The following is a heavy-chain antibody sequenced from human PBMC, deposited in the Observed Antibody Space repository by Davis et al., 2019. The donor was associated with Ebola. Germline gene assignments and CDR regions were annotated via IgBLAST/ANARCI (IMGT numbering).Heavy chain of an antibody. CDR3: ARDLHGGMDV. CDR2: IYHSGST. J-gene: IGHJ6*02. CDR1: GGSINSAGYS. V-gene: IGHV4-30-2*01. Sequence: LRLSCAVSGGSINSAGYSWTWIRQPPGKGLEWIGYIYHSGSTYYNPSLKSRVTISVDTSKNQFSLKLSSVTAADTAVYYCARDLHGGMDVWGQGTTVTVSS. D-gene: IGHD4-11*01.